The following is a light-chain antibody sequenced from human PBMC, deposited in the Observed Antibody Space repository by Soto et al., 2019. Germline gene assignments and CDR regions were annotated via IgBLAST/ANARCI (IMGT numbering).Light chain of an antibody. CDR3: EQSYSTRWT. Sequence: DIQMTQSPSSLSASVGDRVTITYRASQSISNYLNWYQQKPGKAPKLLIYGASSLQSGVPSRFSGSGSGTDFTLTISSLQPEDFATYYCEQSYSTRWTFGQGTKVEIK. J-gene: IGKJ1*01. CDR2: GAS. CDR1: QSISNY. V-gene: IGKV1-39*01.